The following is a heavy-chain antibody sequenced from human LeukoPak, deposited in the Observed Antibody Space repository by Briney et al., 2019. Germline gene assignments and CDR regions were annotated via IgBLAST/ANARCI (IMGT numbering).Heavy chain of an antibody. Sequence: SETLSLTCTVSGDSTTSSGYYWGWIRQPPGKGLEWIGIIHFSGTTYYNPSLKSRVTISVDTSKNQFSLKVTSVTAADTAVYYCARFRGVVSSSLLDFWGQGTLVTVSS. CDR2: IHFSGTT. D-gene: IGHD3-10*01. V-gene: IGHV4-39*01. CDR3: ARFRGVVSSSLLDF. J-gene: IGHJ4*02. CDR1: GDSTTSSGYY.